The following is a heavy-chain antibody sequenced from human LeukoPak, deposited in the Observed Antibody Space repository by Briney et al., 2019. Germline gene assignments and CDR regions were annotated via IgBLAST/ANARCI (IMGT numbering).Heavy chain of an antibody. D-gene: IGHD5-18*01. Sequence: GSSVKVSCKASGGTFSSYAISWVRQAPGQGLEWMGGIIPIFGTANYAQKFQGRVTITADESTSTAYMELSSLRSEDTAVYYCARVTDTAARGGDAFDIWGQGTMVTVSS. CDR2: IIPIFGTA. CDR1: GGTFSSYA. V-gene: IGHV1-69*01. J-gene: IGHJ3*02. CDR3: ARVTDTAARGGDAFDI.